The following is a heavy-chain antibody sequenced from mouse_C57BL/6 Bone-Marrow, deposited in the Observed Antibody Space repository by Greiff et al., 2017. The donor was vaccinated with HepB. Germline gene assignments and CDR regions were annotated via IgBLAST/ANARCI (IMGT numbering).Heavy chain of an antibody. V-gene: IGHV14-4*01. J-gene: IGHJ4*01. CDR2: IDPENGDT. CDR1: GFNIKDDY. CDR3: ASNWMDY. D-gene: IGHD2-5*01. Sequence: LVESGAELVRPGASVKLSCTASGFNIKDDYMHWVKQRPEQGLEWIGWIDPENGDTEYASKFQGKATITADKSSSTAYMQLNSLTSEDSAVYFCASNWMDYWGQGTSVTVSS.